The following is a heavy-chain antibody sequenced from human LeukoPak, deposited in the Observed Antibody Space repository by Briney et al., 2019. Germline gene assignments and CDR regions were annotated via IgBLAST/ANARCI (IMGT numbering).Heavy chain of an antibody. CDR1: GGSIRNYY. CDR2: IYYSGNT. J-gene: IGHJ4*02. CDR3: VRHARDGYNYVEY. V-gene: IGHV4-59*08. D-gene: IGHD5-24*01. Sequence: SETLSLTCTVSGGSIRNYYWSWIRQPPGKGLEWIGYIYYSGNTNQNPSLKSRVTISVDTSKNQFSLKLSSVTAADTAVYYCVRHARDGYNYVEYWGQGALVTVSS.